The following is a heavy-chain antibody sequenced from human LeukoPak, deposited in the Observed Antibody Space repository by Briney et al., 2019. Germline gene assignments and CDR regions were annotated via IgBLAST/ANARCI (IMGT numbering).Heavy chain of an antibody. J-gene: IGHJ4*02. V-gene: IGHV1-2*02. Sequence: ASVRVSCKASGYTFTGCYMHWVRQAPGQGLEWMGWINPNSGGTNYAQRFQGRVTMTRDTSISTAYIELSRLRSDDTAVYYCARGHCSSTTCYALDYWGQRTLVTVSS. CDR2: INPNSGGT. CDR1: GYTFTGCY. CDR3: ARGHCSSTTCYALDY. D-gene: IGHD2-2*01.